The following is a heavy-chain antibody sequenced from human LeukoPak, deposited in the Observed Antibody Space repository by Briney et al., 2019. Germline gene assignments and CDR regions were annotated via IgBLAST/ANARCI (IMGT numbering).Heavy chain of an antibody. CDR1: GYTFTDYY. Sequence: ASVKVSCKTSGYTFTDYYIHWVRQAPGQGLEWMGWINPNSAETNSAQKFQGRVTMTRDTSISTAYMELSRLRSDDTAVYYCARDYDFWSGPGPWGQGTLVTVSS. CDR3: ARDYDFWSGPGP. V-gene: IGHV1-2*02. J-gene: IGHJ5*02. D-gene: IGHD3-3*01. CDR2: INPNSAET.